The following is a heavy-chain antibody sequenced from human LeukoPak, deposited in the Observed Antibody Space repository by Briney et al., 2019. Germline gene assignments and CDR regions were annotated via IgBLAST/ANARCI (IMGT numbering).Heavy chain of an antibody. Sequence: PGGSLRLSCAASGFTFSSYAMSWVRQAPGKGLEWVSTISSSGDTTYYADSVKGRFTISRDNSKTTLYGQMNSPRVEDTAIYYCAKGDRVAAAAMVDYWGQGTLVTVSS. CDR2: ISSSGDTT. D-gene: IGHD6-13*01. V-gene: IGHV3-23*01. CDR3: AKGDRVAAAAMVDY. CDR1: GFTFSSYA. J-gene: IGHJ4*02.